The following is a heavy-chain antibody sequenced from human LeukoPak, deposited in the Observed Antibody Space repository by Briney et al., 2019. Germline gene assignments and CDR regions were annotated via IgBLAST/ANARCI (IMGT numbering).Heavy chain of an antibody. D-gene: IGHD2-15*01. V-gene: IGHV3-66*01. J-gene: IGHJ3*02. CDR3: ARDRAVVVVAAKGNDAFDI. Sequence: GGSLRLSCAASGFTVSSNYMSWVRQAPGKGLEWVSVIYSGGSTYYADSVKGRFTISRDNSKNTLYLQMNSLRAEDTAVYYCARDRAVVVVAAKGNDAFDIWGQGTMVTVSS. CDR1: GFTVSSNY. CDR2: IYSGGST.